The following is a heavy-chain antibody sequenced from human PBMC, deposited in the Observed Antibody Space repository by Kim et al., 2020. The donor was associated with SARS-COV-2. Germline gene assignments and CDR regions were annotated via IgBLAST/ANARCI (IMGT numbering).Heavy chain of an antibody. J-gene: IGHJ4*02. Sequence: SETLSLTCTVSGGSISSGGYYWSWIRQHPGKGLEWIGYIYYSGSTYYNPSLKSRVTISVDTSKNQFSLKLSSVTAADTAVYYCAREDRHDYGDYGGLMGVDYWGQGTLVTVSS. V-gene: IGHV4-31*03. CDR1: GGSISSGGYY. CDR2: IYYSGST. CDR3: AREDRHDYGDYGGLMGVDY. D-gene: IGHD4-17*01.